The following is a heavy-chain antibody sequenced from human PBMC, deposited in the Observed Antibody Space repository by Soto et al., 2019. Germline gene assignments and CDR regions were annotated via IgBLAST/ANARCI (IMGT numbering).Heavy chain of an antibody. D-gene: IGHD5-18*01. V-gene: IGHV4-30-4*01. CDR3: ARGRGYSYALDP. CDR2: ISYSGTT. Sequence: SETLSLTCTVSGDSISSNNNYWSWIRQPPGEGLEWIGFISYSGTTSYSPSLKSRVAISLDTSKNQFSLSLSSVTAADTAVYYCARGRGYSYALDPWGQGTLVTVS. CDR1: GDSISSNNNY. J-gene: IGHJ5*02.